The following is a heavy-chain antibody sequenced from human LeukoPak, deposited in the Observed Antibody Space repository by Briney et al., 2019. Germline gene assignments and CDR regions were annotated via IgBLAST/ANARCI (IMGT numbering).Heavy chain of an antibody. CDR3: AKDGATTWFGEAT. J-gene: IGHJ5*01. CDR1: GFTFSSYG. V-gene: IGHV3-30*18. CDR2: ISPDGRDK. D-gene: IGHD3-10*01. Sequence: GGSLRLSCAASGFTFSSYGMQWVGQAPGKGLEWVALISPDGRDKYYGDSVKGRFTISRDNSKNTLYLQMNSPRAEDTAVYYCAKDGATTWFGEATWGQGTPVTVSS.